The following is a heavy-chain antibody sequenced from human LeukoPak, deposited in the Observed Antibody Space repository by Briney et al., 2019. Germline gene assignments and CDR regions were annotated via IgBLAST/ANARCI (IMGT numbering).Heavy chain of an antibody. CDR3: AKGVDILTGYYDY. CDR2: IRYDGSNK. CDR1: GFTFSSYG. Sequence: SGGSLRLSCAASGFTFSSYGMHWVRQAPGKGLEWVAFIRYDGSNKYYAESVKGRFTISRDNSKNTLYLQMNSLRAEDTAVYYCAKGVDILTGYYDYWGQGTLVTVS. D-gene: IGHD3-9*01. V-gene: IGHV3-30*02. J-gene: IGHJ4*02.